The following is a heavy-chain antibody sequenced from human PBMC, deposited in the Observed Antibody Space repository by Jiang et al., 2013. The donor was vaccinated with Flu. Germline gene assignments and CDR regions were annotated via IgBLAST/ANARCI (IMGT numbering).Heavy chain of an antibody. J-gene: IGHJ4*02. Sequence: ISSSSSYTNYADSVKGRFTISRDNAKNSLYLQMNSLRAEDTAVYYCARCSGGGPVDYWGQGTLVTVSS. CDR2: ISSSSSYT. CDR3: ARCSGGGPVDY. V-gene: IGHV3-11*03. D-gene: IGHD2-15*01.